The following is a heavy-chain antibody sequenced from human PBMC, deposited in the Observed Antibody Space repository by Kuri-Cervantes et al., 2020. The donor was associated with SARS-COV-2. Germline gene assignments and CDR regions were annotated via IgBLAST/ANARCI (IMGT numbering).Heavy chain of an antibody. CDR3: ARGGPPNWFDP. CDR2: IIPIFDSA. J-gene: IGHJ5*02. CDR1: GGTFSSYP. D-gene: IGHD1-26*01. V-gene: IGHV1-69*13. Sequence: SVKVSCKASGGTFSSYPISWVRQAPGQGLEWMGGIIPIFDSANYAQKFQGRVTITADESTSTAYMELSSLRSEDTAVYYCARGGPPNWFDPWGQGTLVTVSS.